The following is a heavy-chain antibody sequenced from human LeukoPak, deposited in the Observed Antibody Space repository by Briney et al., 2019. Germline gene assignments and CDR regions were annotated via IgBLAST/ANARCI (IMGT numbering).Heavy chain of an antibody. J-gene: IGHJ4*02. V-gene: IGHV3-30*18. CDR3: AKDMYSSSWYYFDY. Sequence: GGSVTLSCAGSVLILSSYGLDWLRPARGKGLEWVAVISYDGSNRYYADSVKGRFTISRDNSKNTLYLQMNSLRAEDTAVYYCAKDMYSSSWYYFDYWGQGTLVTVSS. D-gene: IGHD6-13*01. CDR2: ISYDGSNR. CDR1: VLILSSYG.